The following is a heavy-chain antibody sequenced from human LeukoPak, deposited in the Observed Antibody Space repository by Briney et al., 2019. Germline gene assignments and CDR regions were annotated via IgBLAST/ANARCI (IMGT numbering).Heavy chain of an antibody. CDR1: GGSVSSGSYY. CDR2: SYYSGST. Sequence: AETLSLTCTVSGGSVSSGSYYWSWLRQPLGKGLEWIGNSYYSGSTNYNPSLKSRVTISVDTSKNPISPTPNSVTAPDTAVYYCASSGGVPAAPDYFDDWGQGTLVTVSS. D-gene: IGHD2-2*01. CDR3: ASSGGVPAAPDYFDD. V-gene: IGHV4-61*01. J-gene: IGHJ4*02.